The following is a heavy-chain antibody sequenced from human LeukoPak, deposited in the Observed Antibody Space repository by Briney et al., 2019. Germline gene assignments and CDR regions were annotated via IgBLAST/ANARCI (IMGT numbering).Heavy chain of an antibody. Sequence: GGSLRLSCAASGFTFSSYGMHWVRQAPGKGLEWVAVIYYYGSIKYYADSVRGRFTISRDNSKNTLYLQMNSLRAEDTAVYYCAKDRDRFENLDYWGQGTQVTVSS. V-gene: IGHV3-33*06. J-gene: IGHJ4*02. CDR2: IYYYGSIK. CDR3: AKDRDRFENLDY. CDR1: GFTFSSYG. D-gene: IGHD3-10*01.